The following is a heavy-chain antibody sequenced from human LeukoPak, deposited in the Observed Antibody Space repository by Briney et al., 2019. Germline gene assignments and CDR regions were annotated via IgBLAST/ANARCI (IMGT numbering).Heavy chain of an antibody. CDR2: IIPIFGTA. V-gene: IGHV1-69*13. CDR1: GGTFSSYA. D-gene: IGHD5-12*01. J-gene: IGHJ4*02. Sequence: SVKVSCKASGGTFSSYAISWVRQAPGQGLEWMGGIIPIFGTANYAQKFQGRVTITADESTSTAYMELSSLRSEDTAVYYCARGVKGSGYEYYFDYWGQGTLVTVSS. CDR3: ARGVKGSGYEYYFDY.